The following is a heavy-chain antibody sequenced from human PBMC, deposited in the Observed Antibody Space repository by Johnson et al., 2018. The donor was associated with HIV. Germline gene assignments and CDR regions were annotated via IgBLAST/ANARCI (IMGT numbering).Heavy chain of an antibody. CDR3: ARDLTNWGVGDAFDI. J-gene: IGHJ3*02. CDR1: GFTFDDYA. Sequence: QVQLVESGGGLVQPGRSLRLSCAASGFTFDDYAMHWVRQAPGKGLDWVAVISYDGSNKYYADSVKGRFTISRDNSKNTLYLQMNSLRAEDTAVYYCARDLTNWGVGDAFDIWGQGTMVTVSS. V-gene: IGHV3-30-3*01. CDR2: ISYDGSNK. D-gene: IGHD7-27*01.